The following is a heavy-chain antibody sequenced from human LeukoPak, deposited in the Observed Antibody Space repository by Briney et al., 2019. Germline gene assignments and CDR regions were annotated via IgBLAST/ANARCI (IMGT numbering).Heavy chain of an antibody. CDR2: IKRDGSEK. Sequence: PGGSLRLSCAASGFTFSNLWMTWVRQAPGKGLEWVANIKRDGSEKYYVDSVKGRFTISRDNAKSSLYLQMNSLRAEDTAVYYCARGRGYGTNYYYGVDVWGKGTTVTVSS. V-gene: IGHV3-7*03. J-gene: IGHJ6*04. D-gene: IGHD5-18*01. CDR1: GFTFSNLW. CDR3: ARGRGYGTNYYYGVDV.